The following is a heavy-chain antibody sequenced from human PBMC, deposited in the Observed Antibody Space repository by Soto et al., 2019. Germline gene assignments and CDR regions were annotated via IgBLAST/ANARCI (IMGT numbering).Heavy chain of an antibody. V-gene: IGHV4-38-2*01. CDR2: IYHTGTT. CDR3: ARTDNVRSYPH. D-gene: IGHD3-10*02. Sequence: SATLSLTCAVSGDSIISIYHWAWIRQPPGRCLEWIASIYHTGTTYYTPSLKSRVTISVDTSKNQFSLRLSSVTAADSAVDGGARTDNVRSYPHLGQGTLVTV. J-gene: IGHJ4*02. CDR1: GDSIISIYH.